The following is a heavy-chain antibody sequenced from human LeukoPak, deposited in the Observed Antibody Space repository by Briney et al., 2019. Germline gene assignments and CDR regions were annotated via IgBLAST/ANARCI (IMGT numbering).Heavy chain of an antibody. Sequence: GGSLRLSCAASGFTVSSNYMSCVRQAPGKGLEWVSVIYSGGSTYYADSVKGRFTIPRDNSKNTLYLQMNSLRAEDTAVYYCARGGNYYDSSGSFDYWGQGTLVTVSS. J-gene: IGHJ4*02. CDR3: ARGGNYYDSSGSFDY. D-gene: IGHD3-22*01. CDR2: IYSGGST. V-gene: IGHV3-53*01. CDR1: GFTVSSNY.